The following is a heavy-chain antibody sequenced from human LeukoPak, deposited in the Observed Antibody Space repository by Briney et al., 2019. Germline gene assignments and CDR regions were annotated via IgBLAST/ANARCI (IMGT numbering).Heavy chain of an antibody. CDR2: INYDGSDK. V-gene: IGHV3-30*02. Sequence: GGSLRLSCAASGFTFTHFGMHWIRQAPGRGPELVAFINYDGSDKYYTDSVKGRFTISRDNSKNTLYLQMNSVRTEDTAVYYCARDGPAPSMTSVTSNYWGQGTLVTVSS. D-gene: IGHD4-17*01. CDR3: ARDGPAPSMTSVTSNY. CDR1: GFTFTHFG. J-gene: IGHJ4*02.